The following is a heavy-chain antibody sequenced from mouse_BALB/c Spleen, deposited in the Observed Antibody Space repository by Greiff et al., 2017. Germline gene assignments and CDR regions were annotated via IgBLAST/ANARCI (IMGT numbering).Heavy chain of an antibody. V-gene: IGHV5-12-2*01. D-gene: IGHD2-14*01. Sequence: EVKLMESGGGLVQPGGSLKLSCAASGFTFSSYTMSWVRQTPEKRLEWVAYISNGGGSTYYPDTVKGRFTISRDNAKNTLYLQMSSLKSEDTAMYYCASYDRYWYFDVWGAGTTVTVSA. CDR1: GFTFSSYT. CDR3: ASYDRYWYFDV. J-gene: IGHJ1*01. CDR2: ISNGGGST.